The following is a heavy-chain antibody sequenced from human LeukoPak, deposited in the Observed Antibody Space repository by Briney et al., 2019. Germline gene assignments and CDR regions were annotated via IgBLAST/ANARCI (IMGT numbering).Heavy chain of an antibody. V-gene: IGHV3-33*01. CDR3: ARELTALSRSNQIGYAGWYGDYYYYGMDV. CDR1: GFTFSSYG. D-gene: IGHD2-15*01. J-gene: IGHJ6*02. CDR2: IWYDGSNK. Sequence: GGSLRLSCAASGFTFSSYGMHWVRQAPGKGLEWVAVIWYDGSNKYYADSVKGRFTISRDNSKNTLYLQMNSLRAEDTAVYYCARELTALSRSNQIGYAGWYGDYYYYGMDVWGQGTTVTVSS.